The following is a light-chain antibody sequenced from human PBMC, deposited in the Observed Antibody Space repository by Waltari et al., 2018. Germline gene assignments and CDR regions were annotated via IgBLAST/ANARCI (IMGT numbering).Light chain of an antibody. CDR3: QQYYSYPWA. Sequence: AIRMTQSPSSLYASTGDRVTITCRASQGISSYLAWYQQKPGKAPKLLIYAASTLQSGVPSRFSGSGSGTDFTLIISCLQSEDFATYYCQQYYSYPWAFGQGTKVEIK. J-gene: IGKJ1*01. CDR2: AAS. V-gene: IGKV1-8*01. CDR1: QGISSY.